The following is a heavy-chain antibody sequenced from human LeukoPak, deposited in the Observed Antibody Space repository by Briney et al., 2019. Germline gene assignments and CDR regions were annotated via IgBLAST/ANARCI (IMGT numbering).Heavy chain of an antibody. CDR1: GFTVSSNY. D-gene: IGHD4-17*01. V-gene: IGHV3-23*01. CDR3: AKLHDYGDYVDY. J-gene: IGHJ4*02. Sequence: QTGGSLRLSCAASGFTVSSNYMSWVRQAPGKGLEWVSAVSSSGGSTYFADSVKGRFTISRDNSKNTLYLQMNSLRAEDTAVYYCAKLHDYGDYVDYWGQGTLVTVSS. CDR2: VSSSGGST.